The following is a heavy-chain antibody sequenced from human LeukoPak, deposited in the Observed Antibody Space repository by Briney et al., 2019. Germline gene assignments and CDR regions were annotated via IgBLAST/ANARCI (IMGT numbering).Heavy chain of an antibody. CDR1: GGSINSRSYY. D-gene: IGHD3-22*01. Sequence: SETLSLTCTVSGGSINSRSYYWSWIRQPAGKGLEWIGRIYTSGSTNYNPSLKSRVTISQDTSRNQFSLKVSSVTAADTAVYYCARDQGGGYYYDSSGYYSDYWGQGTLVTVSS. J-gene: IGHJ4*02. V-gene: IGHV4-61*02. CDR3: ARDQGGGYYYDSSGYYSDY. CDR2: IYTSGST.